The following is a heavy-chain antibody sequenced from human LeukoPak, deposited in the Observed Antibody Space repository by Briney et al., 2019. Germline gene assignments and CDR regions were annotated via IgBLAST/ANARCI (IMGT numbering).Heavy chain of an antibody. CDR1: GYSINSGYY. Sequence: SETLTLTCTVSGYSINSGYYWGWIRQPPGKGLEGIGSIWHTGSTYYNPSLKSRVTISVDTSKNQFSLKLTSVTAADTAVYYCARITDLSVATDYWGQGTLVTVSS. D-gene: IGHD6-19*01. J-gene: IGHJ4*02. CDR2: IWHTGST. CDR3: ARITDLSVATDY. V-gene: IGHV4-38-2*02.